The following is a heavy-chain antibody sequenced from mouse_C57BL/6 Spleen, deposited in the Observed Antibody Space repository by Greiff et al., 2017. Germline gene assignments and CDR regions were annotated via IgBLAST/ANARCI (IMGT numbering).Heavy chain of an antibody. D-gene: IGHD1-3*01. CDR2: IDPSDSYT. CDR3: ARKGGLNWSWFAY. CDR1: GYTFTSYW. J-gene: IGHJ3*01. Sequence: QVQLQQPGAELVKPGASVKLSCKASGYTFTSYWMQWVKQRPGQGLEWIGEIDPSDSYTNYNQKFKGKATLTVDTSSSTAYMQLSSLTSEDSAVYYCARKGGLNWSWFAYWGQGTLVTVSA. V-gene: IGHV1-50*01.